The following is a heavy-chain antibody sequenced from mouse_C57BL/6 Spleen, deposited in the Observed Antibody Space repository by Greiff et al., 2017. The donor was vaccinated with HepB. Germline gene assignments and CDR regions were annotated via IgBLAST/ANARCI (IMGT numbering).Heavy chain of an antibody. V-gene: IGHV1-52*01. D-gene: IGHD2-4*01. J-gene: IGHJ3*01. CDR3: AREDYDYDGVGFAY. CDR2: IDPSDSET. CDR1: GYTFTSYW. Sequence: VQLQQPGAELVRPGSSVKLSCKASGYTFTSYWMHWVKQRPIQGLEWIGNIDPSDSETHYNQKFKDKATLTVDKSSSTAYMQLSSLTSEDSAVYYCAREDYDYDGVGFAYWGQGTLVTVSA.